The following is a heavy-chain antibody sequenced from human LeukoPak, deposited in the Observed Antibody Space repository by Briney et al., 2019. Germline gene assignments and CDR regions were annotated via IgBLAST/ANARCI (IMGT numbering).Heavy chain of an antibody. CDR1: DGSISSYY. CDR2: IYYSGST. Sequence: SETLSLTCTVSDGSISSYYWSWIRQPPGKGLEWIGYIYYSGSTNYNPSLKSRVTISVDTSKNQFSLKLSSVTAADTAVYYCARGDYSPTPGYWGQGTLVTVSS. J-gene: IGHJ4*02. V-gene: IGHV4-59*08. CDR3: ARGDYSPTPGY. D-gene: IGHD4-11*01.